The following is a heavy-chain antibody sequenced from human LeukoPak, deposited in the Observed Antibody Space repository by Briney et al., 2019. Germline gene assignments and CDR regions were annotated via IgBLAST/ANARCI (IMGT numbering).Heavy chain of an antibody. CDR2: IYYSGST. J-gene: IGHJ3*02. D-gene: IGHD3-10*01. V-gene: IGHV4-59*08. Sequence: SETLSLTCTVSGGSISSYYWSWIQQPPGKGLEWIGYIYYSGSTNYNPSLKSRVTISVDTSKNQFSLKLNSVTAADTAVYYCARVRRPDAFDIWGQGTMVTVSS. CDR3: ARVRRPDAFDI. CDR1: GGSISSYY.